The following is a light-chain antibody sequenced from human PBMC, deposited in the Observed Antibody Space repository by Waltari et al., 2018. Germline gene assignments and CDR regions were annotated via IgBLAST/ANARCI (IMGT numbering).Light chain of an antibody. CDR3: SSYAVSKVV. CDR2: EVT. CDR1: SSDIGGYNY. V-gene: IGLV2-8*01. J-gene: IGLJ2*01. Sequence: QSDLTQPPSVSGSPGQSVTISCTGSSSDIGGYNYVSRYQQYPGKAPKLILYEVTKRPSGVPDRFSGSKSGNTASLAVSGLQAEDEADYYCSSYAVSKVVFGGGTKLTVL.